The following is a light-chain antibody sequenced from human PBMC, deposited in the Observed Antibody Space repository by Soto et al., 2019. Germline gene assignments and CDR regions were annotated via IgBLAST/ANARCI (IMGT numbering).Light chain of an antibody. CDR1: QSITSN. Sequence: EVVMTQSPATLSVSPGERATLSCRASQSITSNLAWYQQKPGQAPRLLFYGASTRATGLPARFSGSGSGTEFTLTISSLQSEDFAVYYCQQYNYWPRTFGQGTKVDIK. CDR2: GAS. J-gene: IGKJ1*01. V-gene: IGKV3-15*01. CDR3: QQYNYWPRT.